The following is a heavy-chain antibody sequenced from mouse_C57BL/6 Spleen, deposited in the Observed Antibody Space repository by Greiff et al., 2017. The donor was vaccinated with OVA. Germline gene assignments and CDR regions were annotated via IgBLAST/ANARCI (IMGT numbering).Heavy chain of an antibody. CDR3: ARSWGLRDYHAMDY. Sequence: QVHVKQSGAELVRPGTSVKMSCKASGYTFTNYWIGWAKQRPGHGLEWIGDIYPGGGYTNYNEKFKGKATLTADKSSSTAYMQFSSLTSEDSAIYYCARSWGLRDYHAMDYWGQGTSVTVSS. CDR1: GYTFTNYW. D-gene: IGHD2-4*01. CDR2: IYPGGGYT. V-gene: IGHV1-63*01. J-gene: IGHJ4*01.